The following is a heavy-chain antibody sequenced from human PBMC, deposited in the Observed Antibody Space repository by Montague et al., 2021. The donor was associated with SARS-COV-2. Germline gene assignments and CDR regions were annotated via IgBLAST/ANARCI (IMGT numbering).Heavy chain of an antibody. CDR1: GDSVSSNSAA. V-gene: IGHV6-1*01. CDR3: ARERWAVGVSFDY. Sequence: CAISGDSVSSNSAAWHWIRQSPSRGLEWLGRTYYRSRWPNDYAVSVRSRIIINPDTSTNQFSLQLSSVTPEDTALYFCARERWAVGVSFDYWGQGTLVTVSS. CDR2: TYYRSRWPN. J-gene: IGHJ4*02. D-gene: IGHD1-26*01.